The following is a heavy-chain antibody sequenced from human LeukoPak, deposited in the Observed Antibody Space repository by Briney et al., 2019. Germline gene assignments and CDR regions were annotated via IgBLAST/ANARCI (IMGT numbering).Heavy chain of an antibody. V-gene: IGHV3-23*01. D-gene: IGHD3-9*01. CDR1: GVTFSSYA. J-gene: IGHJ4*02. CDR2: LRGSGGST. Sequence: GGSLRLSCVASGVTFSSYAMSWVRQAPGKGLEWVSALRGSGGSTYYADSVKGRFTISRDKSKNTLYLQMNSLRAEDTAVYYCAKGIDDTGYYPFDYWGQGTLVTVSS. CDR3: AKGIDDTGYYPFDY.